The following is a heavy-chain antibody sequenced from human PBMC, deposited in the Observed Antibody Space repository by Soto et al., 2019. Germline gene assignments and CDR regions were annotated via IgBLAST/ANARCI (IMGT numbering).Heavy chain of an antibody. V-gene: IGHV3-23*01. J-gene: IGHJ4*02. D-gene: IGHD6-13*01. Sequence: EVQLLESGGGLVQPGGSLRLSCAASGFTFSNYAMSWVRQAPGKGLEWVSAISKSGGTTYYADSVKGRFTISRDNSKNPLYLQMNSLRAEDTAIYYCAKDRDSSSWFYFDYWGQGTLVTVSS. CDR2: ISKSGGTT. CDR3: AKDRDSSSWFYFDY. CDR1: GFTFSNYA.